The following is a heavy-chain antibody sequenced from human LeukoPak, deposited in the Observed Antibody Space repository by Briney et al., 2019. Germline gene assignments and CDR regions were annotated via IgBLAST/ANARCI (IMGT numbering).Heavy chain of an antibody. CDR3: ARRFDI. CDR1: GFTFSDYE. V-gene: IGHV3-48*03. CDR2: ISGSGRSI. Sequence: PGGSLRLSCAASGFTFSDYEMNWVRQAPGKGLEWFSYISGSGRSIEHADSVKGRFTISRDDAKTSLFLQMNSLRAEDTAVYYCARRFDIWGRGTMVTVSS. J-gene: IGHJ3*02.